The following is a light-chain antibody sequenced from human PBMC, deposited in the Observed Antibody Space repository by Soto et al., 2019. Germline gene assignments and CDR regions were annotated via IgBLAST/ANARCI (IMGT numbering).Light chain of an antibody. Sequence: IQMTQSPATQSASIGDRVTITCRASQSVDKKVAWYQQKPGKAPKLLLFDVSTLQTGVPSRFSGSGSGTEFSLSINSLQPDDVATYYCKQYDLFCTFGQGARVQIE. CDR3: KQYDLFCT. CDR2: DVS. V-gene: IGKV1-5*01. CDR1: QSVDKK. J-gene: IGKJ1*01.